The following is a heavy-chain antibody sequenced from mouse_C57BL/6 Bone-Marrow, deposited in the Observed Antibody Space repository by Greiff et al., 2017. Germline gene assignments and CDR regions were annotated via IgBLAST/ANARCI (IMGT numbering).Heavy chain of an antibody. CDR1: GYTFTSYG. CDR2: IYPRSGNT. D-gene: IGHD2-4*01. Sequence: VKLQESGAELARPGASVKLSCKASGYTFTSYGISWVKQRTGQGLEWIGEIYPRSGNTYYNEKFKGKATLTADKSSSTAYMELRSLTSEDSAVYFCARDDYDVFAYWGQGTLVTGSA. V-gene: IGHV1-81*01. CDR3: ARDDYDVFAY. J-gene: IGHJ3*01.